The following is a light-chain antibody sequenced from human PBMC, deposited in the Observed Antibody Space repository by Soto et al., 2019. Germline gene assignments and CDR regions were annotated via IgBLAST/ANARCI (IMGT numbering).Light chain of an antibody. CDR2: NVT. Sequence: QSALTQPASVSGSPGQSITISCTGTSSDVGGYDYVSWYQQHPGKVPKLVIYNVTKRPPGASNRFSGSKSGSTAALTISGLQPEDEADYFCSSYTSSTTLVVFGGGTKLTVL. J-gene: IGLJ2*01. CDR3: SSYTSSTTLVV. CDR1: SSDVGGYDY. V-gene: IGLV2-14*01.